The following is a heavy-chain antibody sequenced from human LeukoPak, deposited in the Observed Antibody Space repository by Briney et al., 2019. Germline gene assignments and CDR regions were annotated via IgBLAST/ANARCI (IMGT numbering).Heavy chain of an antibody. CDR2: INHSGST. CDR3: ARTRSIFEVARGAFDI. V-gene: IGHV4-34*01. J-gene: IGHJ3*02. Sequence: PSETLSLTCAVYGGSFSGYYWSWIRQPPGKGLEWIGEINHSGSTNYNPSLKSRVTISVDTSKNQFSLKLSSVTAADTAVYYCARTRSIFEVARGAFDIWGQGTMVTVSS. CDR1: GGSFSGYY. D-gene: IGHD3-3*01.